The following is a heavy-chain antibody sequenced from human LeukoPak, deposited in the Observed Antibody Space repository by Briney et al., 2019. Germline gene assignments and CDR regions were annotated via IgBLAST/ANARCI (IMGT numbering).Heavy chain of an antibody. CDR1: GYTFTSYY. CDR3: VREFVGGTFDY. CDR2: SYPDAGTT. D-gene: IGHD3-16*01. V-gene: IGHV1-46*01. J-gene: IGHJ4*02. Sequence: GASVKVSCXASGYTFTSYYIHWMRQTHGQGFEWMGVSYPDAGTTDHGQRFRDRFVMTADTATSTVYMELSSLTSEDTGVYYCVREFVGGTFDYWGQGALITVSA.